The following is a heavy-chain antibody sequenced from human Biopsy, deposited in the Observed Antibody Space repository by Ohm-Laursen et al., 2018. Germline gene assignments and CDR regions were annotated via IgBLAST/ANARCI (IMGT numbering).Heavy chain of an antibody. Sequence: SDTLSLTCTVSSGSISGYYWTWIRQAPGKGLEFIGYVYSSGSTNYNPSLKSRATISLDTSRNQVSLRLSSVTAADTAVYYCARGIAAVRSLDVWGQGTTVAVSS. CDR2: VYSSGST. D-gene: IGHD6-25*01. CDR3: ARGIAAVRSLDV. CDR1: SGSISGYY. J-gene: IGHJ6*02. V-gene: IGHV4-59*08.